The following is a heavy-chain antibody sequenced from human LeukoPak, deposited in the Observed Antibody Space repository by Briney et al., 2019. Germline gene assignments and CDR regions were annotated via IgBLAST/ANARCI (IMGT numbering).Heavy chain of an antibody. CDR1: GYTFTSYY. J-gene: IGHJ4*02. CDR2: INPSGGST. V-gene: IGHV1-46*01. CDR3: TRETSSRYFDY. Sequence: ASVKLSCKASGYTFTSYYMHWVRQAPGQGLEWMGIINPSGGSTSYAQKFQGRVTMTRDTSTSTVYMELSSLRSEDTAVYYCTRETSSRYFDYWGQGTLVTVSS.